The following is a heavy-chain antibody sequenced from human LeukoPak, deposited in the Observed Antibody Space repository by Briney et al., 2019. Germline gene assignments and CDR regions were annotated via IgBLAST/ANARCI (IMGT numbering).Heavy chain of an antibody. Sequence: GGSLRLSCAVSGLTFSSYWMSWVRQAPGKGLEWVANIKQDGSEKYYVDSVKGRFTISRDNAKNSLYLQMNSLRAEDTAVYYCARGAFDIWGQGSMVTVSS. J-gene: IGHJ3*02. CDR1: GLTFSSYW. V-gene: IGHV3-7*01. CDR3: ARGAFDI. CDR2: IKQDGSEK.